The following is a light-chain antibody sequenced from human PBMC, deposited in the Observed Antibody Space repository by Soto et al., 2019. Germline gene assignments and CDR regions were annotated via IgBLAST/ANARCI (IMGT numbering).Light chain of an antibody. CDR2: TSG. J-gene: IGKJ2*01. V-gene: IGKV1-39*01. Sequence: IHMTQSPSSLSASVGDRVTISCRASQRITTYLNWYQQKPGEAPKLLISTSGTLQRGVPSRFSGSGSGTDFTLTITSLQRADFATYFFQHTYSTPYTFGQGTQLEIK. CDR3: QHTYSTPYT. CDR1: QRITTY.